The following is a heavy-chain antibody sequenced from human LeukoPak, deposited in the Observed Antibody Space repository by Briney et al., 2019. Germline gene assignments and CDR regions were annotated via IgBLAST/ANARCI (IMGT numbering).Heavy chain of an antibody. CDR3: ARDGGYYDSSGINYYYYGMDV. J-gene: IGHJ6*02. V-gene: IGHV1-18*01. Sequence: ASVKVSYKASGYTFTSYGISWMRQAPGQGLEWMGWISAYNANTNYAQKLQGRVTMTTDTSTSTAYMELRSLRSDDTAVYYCARDGGYYDSSGINYYYYGMDVWGQGTTVTVSS. D-gene: IGHD3-22*01. CDR1: GYTFTSYG. CDR2: ISAYNANT.